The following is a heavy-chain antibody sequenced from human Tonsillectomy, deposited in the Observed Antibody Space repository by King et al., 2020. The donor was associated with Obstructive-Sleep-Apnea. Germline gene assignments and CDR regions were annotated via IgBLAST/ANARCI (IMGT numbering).Heavy chain of an antibody. Sequence: VQLQESGPGLVKPSETLSLTCTVSGGSISSSSYYWGLIRQPPGKGLEWSGSIYYSGSTTYNPSLKSRVTIAIETSQNQFSLKMSSVTSADTAVYYCARVPYITGWSGWFDPWGQGTLVTVSS. CDR1: GGSISSSSYY. J-gene: IGHJ5*02. D-gene: IGHD6-19*01. V-gene: IGHV4-39*07. CDR2: IYYSGST. CDR3: ARVPYITGWSGWFDP.